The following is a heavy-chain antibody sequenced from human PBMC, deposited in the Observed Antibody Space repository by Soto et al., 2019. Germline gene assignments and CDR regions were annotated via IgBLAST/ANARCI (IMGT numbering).Heavy chain of an antibody. CDR2: ISYDGSNK. CDR1: GFTFSSYG. D-gene: IGHD3-22*01. CDR3: AKDAHARVRYYYDSSGYYYFNY. V-gene: IGHV3-30*18. J-gene: IGHJ4*02. Sequence: QVQLVESGGGVVQPGRSLRLSCAASGFTFSSYGMHWVRQAPGKGLESVAVISYDGSNKYYADSVKGRFTISRDNSKNTLYLQMNSLRAEDTAVYYCAKDAHARVRYYYDSSGYYYFNYWGQGTLVTVSS.